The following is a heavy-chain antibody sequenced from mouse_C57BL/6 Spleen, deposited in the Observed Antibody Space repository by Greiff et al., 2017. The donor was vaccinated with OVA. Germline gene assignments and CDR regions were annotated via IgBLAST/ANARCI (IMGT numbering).Heavy chain of an antibody. Sequence: EVKLMESGGGLVQPGGSMKLSCVASGFTFSNYWMNWVRQSPEKGLEWVAQIRLKSDNYATHYAESVKGRFTISRDDSKSSVYLQMNNLRAEDTGIYYCTLIYYGNYFDDWGQGTTLTVSS. CDR1: GFTFSNYW. V-gene: IGHV6-3*01. D-gene: IGHD2-1*01. J-gene: IGHJ2*01. CDR2: IRLKSDNYAT. CDR3: TLIYYGNYFDD.